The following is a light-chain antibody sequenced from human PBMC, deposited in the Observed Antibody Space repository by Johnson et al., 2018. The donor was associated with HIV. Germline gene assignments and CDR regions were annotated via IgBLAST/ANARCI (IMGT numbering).Light chain of an antibody. Sequence: QSVLTQPPSVSAAPGQKVTISCSGSSSNIGNNYVSWYQQLPGTAPKLLIYDNNKRPSGIPDRFSGSKSGTSATLGIPGLHTGDEAGYSCGTWDSSLSEGVFGTGTKVTVL. CDR1: SSNIGNNY. CDR2: DNN. V-gene: IGLV1-51*01. J-gene: IGLJ1*01. CDR3: GTWDSSLSEGV.